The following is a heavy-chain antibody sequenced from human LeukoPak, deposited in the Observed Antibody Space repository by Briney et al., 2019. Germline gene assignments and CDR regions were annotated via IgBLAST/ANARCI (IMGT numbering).Heavy chain of an antibody. J-gene: IGHJ4*02. CDR2: IGGGGVST. D-gene: IGHD5-24*01. V-gene: IGHV3-23*01. CDR1: GFTFSSYA. Sequence: GGSLRLSCAASGFTFSSYAMSWVRQAPGNGLGWVSAIGGGGVSTYYADSVKGRFTISRDNSKNTLYLQMNSLRAEDTAIYFCASKPMAVLDYWGQGTLVTVSS. CDR3: ASKPMAVLDY.